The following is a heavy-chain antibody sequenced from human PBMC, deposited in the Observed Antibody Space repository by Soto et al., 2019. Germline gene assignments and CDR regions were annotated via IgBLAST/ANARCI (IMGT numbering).Heavy chain of an antibody. CDR2: IIPIFGTA. J-gene: IGHJ6*02. V-gene: IGHV1-69*13. Sequence: SVKVSCKASGGTFSSYAISWVRQDPGQGREWMGGIIPIFGTANYAQKFQGRVTITADESTSTAYMELSSLRSEDTAVYYCARDLDSSSWFPTGPYYCYVMDVWGQGTTVTVS. CDR3: ARDLDSSSWFPTGPYYCYVMDV. D-gene: IGHD6-13*01. CDR1: GGTFSSYA.